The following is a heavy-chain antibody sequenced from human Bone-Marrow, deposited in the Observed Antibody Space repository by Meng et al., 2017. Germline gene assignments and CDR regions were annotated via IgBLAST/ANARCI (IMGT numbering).Heavy chain of an antibody. CDR2: ISYSGST. V-gene: IGHV4-39*07. CDR1: AGSISSRTYY. J-gene: IGHJ4*02. CDR3: ALGVVAATPSLDY. D-gene: IGHD2-15*01. Sequence: SETLSLTCTVSAGSISSRTYYWGWIRQPPGKGLEWIGSISYSGSTYYNPSLKSRVTISVDTSKNQFSLKLSSVTAADTAVYYCALGVVAATPSLDYWGQGTLVTVSS.